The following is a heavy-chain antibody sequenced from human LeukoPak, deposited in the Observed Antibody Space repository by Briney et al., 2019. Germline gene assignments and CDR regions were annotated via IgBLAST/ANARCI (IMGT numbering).Heavy chain of an antibody. CDR3: ARNLGYSYGLLYFDY. CDR1: GGTFSSYA. D-gene: IGHD5-18*01. V-gene: IGHV1-69*05. Sequence: GPSVKVSCKASGGTFSSYAISWVRQAPGQGLEWMGGIIPIFGTANYAQKFQGRVTITTDESTSTAYMELSSLRSEDTAVYYCARNLGYSYGLLYFDYWGQGTLVTVSS. J-gene: IGHJ4*02. CDR2: IIPIFGTA.